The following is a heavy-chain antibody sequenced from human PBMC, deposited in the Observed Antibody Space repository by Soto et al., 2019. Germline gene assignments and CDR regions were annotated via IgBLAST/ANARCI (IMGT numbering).Heavy chain of an antibody. Sequence: QVQLQQWGAGLLKPSETLSLTCAVYGGSFSGYYWSWIRQPPGKGLEWIGEINHSGSTNYNPSLKSRVTISVDTSKNQFSLKLSSVTAADTAVYYCASRPLLWFGGNPRDDWFDPWGQGTLVTVSS. V-gene: IGHV4-34*01. CDR1: GGSFSGYY. CDR2: INHSGST. CDR3: ASRPLLWFGGNPRDDWFDP. D-gene: IGHD3-10*01. J-gene: IGHJ5*02.